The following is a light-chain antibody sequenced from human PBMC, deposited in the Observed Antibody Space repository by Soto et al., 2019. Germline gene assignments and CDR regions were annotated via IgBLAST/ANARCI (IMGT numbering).Light chain of an antibody. Sequence: DIVMTQSPDSLAVSLGERATINCKSSQSVLYTPNNNNYLAWFQQKPGQPPKLLIYWASTRESVAPDRFSGSGSGTDFTLTISSVEAEDVAVYYCHQYARDPFTFGQGNKLEIK. V-gene: IGKV4-1*01. CDR1: QSVLYTPNNNNY. J-gene: IGKJ2*01. CDR2: WAS. CDR3: HQYARDPFT.